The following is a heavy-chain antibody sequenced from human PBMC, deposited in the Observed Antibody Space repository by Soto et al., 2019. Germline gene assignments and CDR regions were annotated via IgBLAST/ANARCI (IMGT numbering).Heavy chain of an antibody. D-gene: IGHD3-22*01. V-gene: IGHV4-61*08. CDR2: IFYSVAT. CDR1: GISVYSWVYY. J-gene: IGHJ4*02. CDR3: GRVSIPSYYNTSGQYYLAY. Sequence: SDTLALTCTVCGISVYSWVYYGTCIRQPPWVGLESIGNIFYSVATKYNASLKSRVTMSLDTSKNQFSLQLSSVTAADTAMYYCGRVSIPSYYNTSGQYYLAYWGQRTLVTVSS.